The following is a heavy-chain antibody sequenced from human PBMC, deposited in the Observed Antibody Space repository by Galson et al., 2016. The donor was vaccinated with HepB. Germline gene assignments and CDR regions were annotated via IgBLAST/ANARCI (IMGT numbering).Heavy chain of an antibody. J-gene: IGHJ4*02. D-gene: IGHD6-25*01. Sequence: SLRLSCAASGFTFSRSGMHWVRQASGKGLEWVALIWYDGSNKYYADSVKGRFTISRDNSRNTLFLQMNRLRAEDTGLYYCAREDPRIAAAILDSWGQGTLVTVSS. CDR1: GFTFSRSG. CDR2: IWYDGSNK. V-gene: IGHV3-33*01. CDR3: AREDPRIAAAILDS.